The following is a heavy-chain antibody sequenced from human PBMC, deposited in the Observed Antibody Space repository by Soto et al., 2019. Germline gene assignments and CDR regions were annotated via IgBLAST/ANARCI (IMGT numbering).Heavy chain of an antibody. CDR1: GGSFSGYY. V-gene: IGHV4-34*01. CDR3: ASTNVVGATSGAADY. D-gene: IGHD1-26*01. Sequence: PSETLSLTCAVYGGSFSGYYWSWIRQPPGKGLEWIGEINHSGSTNYNPSLKSRVTISVDTSKNQFSLKLSSVTAADTAVYYCASTNVVGATSGAADYWGQGTLVTVSS. J-gene: IGHJ4*02. CDR2: INHSGST.